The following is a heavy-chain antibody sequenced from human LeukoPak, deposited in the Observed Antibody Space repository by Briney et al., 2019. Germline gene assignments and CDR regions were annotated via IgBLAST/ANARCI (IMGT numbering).Heavy chain of an antibody. CDR2: IYYSGST. J-gene: IGHJ6*03. V-gene: IGHV4-39*01. CDR3: ARHRGGLGGYYYYYMDV. CDR1: GGSISSSSYY. Sequence: KSSETLSLTCTVSGGSISSSSYYWGWIRQPPGKGLEWIGSIYYSGSTYYNPSLKSRVTISVDTSKNQFSLKLTSVTAADTAVYYCARHRGGLGGYYYYYMDVWGTGTTVTVSS. D-gene: IGHD3-10*01.